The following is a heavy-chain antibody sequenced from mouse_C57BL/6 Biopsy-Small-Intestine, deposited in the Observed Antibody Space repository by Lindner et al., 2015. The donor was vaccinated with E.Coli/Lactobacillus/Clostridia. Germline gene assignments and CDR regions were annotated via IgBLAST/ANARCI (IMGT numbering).Heavy chain of an antibody. CDR1: GFTFTDNY. Sequence: SVKVSCKASGFTFTDNYIHWVRQAPGRGFEFLGWINPRNGGTFYTQSFQGRVTLTRDTSGSTAYMDLTRLSSDDTAVYYCAIDLTSGRGINWFDPWGQGTLVTVSS. D-gene: IGHD4-1*02. V-gene: IGHV1-19*01. J-gene: IGHJ4*01. CDR2: INPRNGGT. CDR3: AIDLTSGRGINWFDP.